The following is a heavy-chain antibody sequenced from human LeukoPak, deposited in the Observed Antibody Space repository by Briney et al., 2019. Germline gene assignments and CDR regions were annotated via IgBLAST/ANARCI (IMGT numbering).Heavy chain of an antibody. V-gene: IGHV3-20*04. Sequence: GGSLRLSGAASGFTFDDYGMSWVRQAPGKGLEWVSGINWNGGSTGYADSVKGRFTISRDNAQNSLYLQMNSLRAEDTALYYCARDPSGITVAGYFDYWGQGTLVTVSS. CDR2: INWNGGST. J-gene: IGHJ4*02. D-gene: IGHD6-19*01. CDR1: GFTFDDYG. CDR3: ARDPSGITVAGYFDY.